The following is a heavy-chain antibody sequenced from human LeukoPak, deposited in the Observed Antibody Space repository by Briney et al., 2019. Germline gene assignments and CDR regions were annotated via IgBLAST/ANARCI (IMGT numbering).Heavy chain of an antibody. J-gene: IGHJ5*02. Sequence: SVKVSCEASGGTFSSYAISWVRQAPGQGLEWMGRIIPIFGTANYAQKFQGRVTITTDESTSTAYMELSSLRSEDTAVYYCARSPSSGYYYWFDPWGQGTLVTVSS. CDR2: IIPIFGTA. V-gene: IGHV1-69*05. CDR1: GGTFSSYA. CDR3: ARSPSSGYYYWFDP. D-gene: IGHD3-22*01.